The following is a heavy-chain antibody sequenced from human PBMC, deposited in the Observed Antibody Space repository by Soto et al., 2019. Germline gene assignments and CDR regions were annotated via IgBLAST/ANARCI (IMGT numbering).Heavy chain of an antibody. CDR3: ARHATPTGYSYVEDYYYMDV. J-gene: IGHJ6*03. Sequence: SETLSLTCTVSGGSISSYYWSWIRQSPGKGLEWIGYIYYSGSTNYNPSLKSRVTISVDTSKNQFSLKLSSVTAADTAVYYCARHATPTGYSYVEDYYYMDVWGKGTTVTVSS. CDR2: IYYSGST. CDR1: GGSISSYY. V-gene: IGHV4-59*08. D-gene: IGHD5-18*01.